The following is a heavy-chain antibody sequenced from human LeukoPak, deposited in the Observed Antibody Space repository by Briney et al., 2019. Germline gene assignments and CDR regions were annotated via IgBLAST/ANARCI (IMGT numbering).Heavy chain of an antibody. V-gene: IGHV4-59*01. D-gene: IGHD3-22*01. CDR1: GGSIRSYY. CDR3: AREPGFDSSGYLNWFDP. CDR2: IYYSGST. Sequence: SETLSLTCSVFGGSIRSYYWSWIRQPPGKGLEWIGYIYYSGSTNYDPSLKSRVTISLDTSKNHLSLMLSSVTAADTAVYYCAREPGFDSSGYLNWFDPWGQGTLVTVSS. J-gene: IGHJ5*02.